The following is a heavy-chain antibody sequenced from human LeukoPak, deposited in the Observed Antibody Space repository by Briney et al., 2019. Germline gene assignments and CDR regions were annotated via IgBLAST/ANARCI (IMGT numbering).Heavy chain of an antibody. V-gene: IGHV1-69*13. CDR2: IIPIFGTA. D-gene: IGHD6-6*01. J-gene: IGHJ5*02. CDR1: GGTFSSYA. Sequence: SVKVSCKASGGTFSSYAISWVRQAPGQGLEWMGGIIPIFGTANYAQKFQGRATITADESTSTAYMELSSLRSEDTAVYYCARVAIAARTNWFDPWGQGTLVTVSS. CDR3: ARVAIAARTNWFDP.